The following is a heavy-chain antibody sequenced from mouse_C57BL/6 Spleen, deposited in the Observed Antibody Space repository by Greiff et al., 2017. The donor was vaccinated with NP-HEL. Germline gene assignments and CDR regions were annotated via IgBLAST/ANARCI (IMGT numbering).Heavy chain of an antibody. Sequence: VQLQQSGPELVKPGASVKISCKASGYAFSSSWMNWVKQRPGKGLEWIGRLYPGDGDTNYNGKFKGKATLTADKSSSTAYMQLSSLTSEDSAVYFCARDEAYYGSSYGYFDYWGQGTTLTVSS. CDR1: GYAFSSSW. V-gene: IGHV1-82*01. CDR3: ARDEAYYGSSYGYFDY. D-gene: IGHD1-1*01. CDR2: LYPGDGDT. J-gene: IGHJ2*01.